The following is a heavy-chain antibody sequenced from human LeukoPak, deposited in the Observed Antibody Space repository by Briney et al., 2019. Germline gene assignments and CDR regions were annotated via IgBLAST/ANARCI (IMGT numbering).Heavy chain of an antibody. CDR3: ARAGIYDYVWGSYRFSVYFDY. CDR1: GASISSYY. Sequence: PSETLSLTCTVSGASISSYYWSWIRQPPGKGLEWIGDIYYSGSIKYNPSLKSRVTISVDTSKNQFSLKLSSVTAADTAVYYCARAGIYDYVWGSYRFSVYFDYWGQGTLVTVSS. J-gene: IGHJ4*02. CDR2: IYYSGSI. D-gene: IGHD3-16*02. V-gene: IGHV4-59*12.